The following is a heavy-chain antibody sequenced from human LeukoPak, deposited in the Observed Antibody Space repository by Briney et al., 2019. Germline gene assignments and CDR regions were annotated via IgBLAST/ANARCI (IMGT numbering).Heavy chain of an antibody. CDR2: IYYSGST. Sequence: SGTLSLTCTVSGGSISSSSYCWGWIRQPPGRGREGIGSIYYSGSTYYNPSLKSRVTISVDTSKNQFSLQLSSLTAADTAVYYCARHRTIFGVATRFDPWGQGTLVTVSS. D-gene: IGHD3-3*01. V-gene: IGHV4-39*01. J-gene: IGHJ5*02. CDR1: GGSISSSSYC. CDR3: ARHRTIFGVATRFDP.